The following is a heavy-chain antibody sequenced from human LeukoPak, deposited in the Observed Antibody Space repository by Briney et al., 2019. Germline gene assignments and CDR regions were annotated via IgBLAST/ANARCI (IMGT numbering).Heavy chain of an antibody. CDR1: GGSISSYY. CDR2: IYYTGST. J-gene: IGHJ4*02. Sequence: SETLSLTCTVSGGSISSYYWSWIRQPPGRGLEWIGYIYYTGSTDYNPSLKSRVAISVDTSKNQFSLKLSSVTAADTAVYYCARGSKAAPGTFDYWGQGTLVTVSS. CDR3: ARGSKAAPGTFDY. V-gene: IGHV4-59*01. D-gene: IGHD6-13*01.